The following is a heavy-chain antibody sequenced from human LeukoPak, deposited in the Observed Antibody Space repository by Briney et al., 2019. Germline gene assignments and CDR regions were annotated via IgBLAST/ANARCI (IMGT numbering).Heavy chain of an antibody. CDR1: GFTFSSYT. CDR2: TWYDGTNE. J-gene: IGHJ4*02. Sequence: QPGGSLRLSCAASGFTFSSYTINWVRQAPGKGLEWVAATWYDGTNEYYADSVKGRFTISRDNSKNTVYLQMNSLRAEDTAVYYCARVVWYGSGSQIFEYWGQGTLVTVSS. D-gene: IGHD3-10*01. V-gene: IGHV3-33*01. CDR3: ARVVWYGSGSQIFEY.